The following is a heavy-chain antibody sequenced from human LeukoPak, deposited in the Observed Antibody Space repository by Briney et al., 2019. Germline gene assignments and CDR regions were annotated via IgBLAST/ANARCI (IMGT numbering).Heavy chain of an antibody. CDR1: GFTLSSYA. V-gene: IGHV3-23*01. J-gene: IGHJ4*02. D-gene: IGHD3-22*01. Sequence: GGSLRLSCAASGFTLSSYAMSWVRQAPGKGLEWVSAISGSGGSTYYADSVKGRFTISRDNSKNTLYLQMNSLRAEDTAVYYCAKDARPTYDSSGYYPLPLDYWGQGTLVTVSS. CDR2: ISGSGGST. CDR3: AKDARPTYDSSGYYPLPLDY.